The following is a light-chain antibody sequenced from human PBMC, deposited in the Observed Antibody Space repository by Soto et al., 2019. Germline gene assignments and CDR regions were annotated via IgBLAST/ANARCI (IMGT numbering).Light chain of an antibody. CDR3: QHYNSYSEA. Sequence: DIQMTQSPSTLSASVVDRVIITCRAGQSISSWLAWYQQKPGKAPKLLIYKASTLKSGVPSRFSGSGSGTEFTLTISSLQPDDFATYYCQHYNSYSEAFGQGTKVDIK. CDR2: KAS. J-gene: IGKJ1*01. CDR1: QSISSW. V-gene: IGKV1-5*03.